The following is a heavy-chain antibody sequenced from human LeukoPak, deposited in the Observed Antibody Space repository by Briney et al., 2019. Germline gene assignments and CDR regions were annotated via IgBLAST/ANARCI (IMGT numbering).Heavy chain of an antibody. Sequence: SGGSLRLSCAASGFTFDDYGMSWVRHTPGKGLEWVSGINWNGGSTGYADSVKGRFTISRDNAKNSLYLQMNSLRAEDTALYYCARVYSSSWYFDYWGQGTLVTVSS. CDR3: ARVYSSSWYFDY. CDR1: GFTFDDYG. V-gene: IGHV3-20*04. J-gene: IGHJ4*02. D-gene: IGHD6-13*01. CDR2: INWNGGST.